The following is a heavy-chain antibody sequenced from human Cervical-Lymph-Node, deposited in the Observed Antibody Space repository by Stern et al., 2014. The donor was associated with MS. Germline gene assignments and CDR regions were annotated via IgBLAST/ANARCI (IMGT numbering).Heavy chain of an antibody. Sequence: QVQLQESGPGLVKPSETLSLTCTVSGGSISSYYWSWIRQPPGKGLEWIGYFYYTASTNYNPSLKSRVTISVDTSKNQLSLKLSSVTAADTAVYYCARVQTYYYDSSGHFDYWGQGTLVTVSS. CDR1: GGSISSYY. CDR2: FYYTAST. V-gene: IGHV4-59*01. J-gene: IGHJ4*02. CDR3: ARVQTYYYDSSGHFDY. D-gene: IGHD3-22*01.